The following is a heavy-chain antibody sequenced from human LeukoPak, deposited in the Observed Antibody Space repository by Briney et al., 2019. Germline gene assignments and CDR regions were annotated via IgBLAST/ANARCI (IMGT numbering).Heavy chain of an antibody. CDR2: INPNSGGT. D-gene: IGHD2-2*01. V-gene: IGHV1-2*06. CDR3: ARLRYCSSTTCYAEMYYFDY. Sequence: ASVKVSCKASGYTFTGYYIHWVRQAPGQGLEWMGRINPNSGGTNYAQKFQGRVTMTRDTSISTAYMELSRLRPDDTAVYYCARLRYCSSTTCYAEMYYFDYWGQGTPVTVSS. CDR1: GYTFTGYY. J-gene: IGHJ4*02.